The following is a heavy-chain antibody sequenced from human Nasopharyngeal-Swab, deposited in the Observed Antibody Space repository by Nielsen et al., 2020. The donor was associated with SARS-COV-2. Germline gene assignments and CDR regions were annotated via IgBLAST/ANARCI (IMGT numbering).Heavy chain of an antibody. Sequence: WIRQPPGRGLEWIGSIYHGGSSYYNPSLKSRVTISVDTSKNQFSLKLSSATAADTAVYYCARDDYGDYGGWFDPWGQGTLVIVSS. J-gene: IGHJ5*02. CDR2: IYHGGSS. D-gene: IGHD4-17*01. V-gene: IGHV4-38-2*02. CDR3: ARDDYGDYGGWFDP.